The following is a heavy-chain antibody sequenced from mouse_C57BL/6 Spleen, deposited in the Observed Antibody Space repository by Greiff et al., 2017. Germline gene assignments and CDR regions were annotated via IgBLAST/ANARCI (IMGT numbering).Heavy chain of an antibody. J-gene: IGHJ2*01. CDR2: IDPSDSYT. CDR1: GYTFTSYW. CDR3: ARDITTVVAHYFDY. Sequence: VQLQQPGAELVRPGTSVKLSCKASGYTFTSYWMHWVKQRPGQGLEWIGVIDPSDSYTNYNQKFKGKATLTVDTSSSTAYMQLSSLTSEDSAVYYCARDITTVVAHYFDYWGQGTTLTVSS. D-gene: IGHD1-1*01. V-gene: IGHV1-59*01.